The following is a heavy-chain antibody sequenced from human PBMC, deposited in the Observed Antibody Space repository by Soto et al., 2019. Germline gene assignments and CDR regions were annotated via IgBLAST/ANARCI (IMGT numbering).Heavy chain of an antibody. D-gene: IGHD4-4*01. V-gene: IGHV3-33*01. J-gene: IGHJ4*02. CDR1: GFTFSSYG. CDR3: AVTTNSREYYFDY. CDR2: IWYDGSNK. Sequence: PGGSLRLSCAASGFTFSSYGMHWVRQAPGKGLEWVAVIWYDGSNKYYADSVKGRFTISRDNSKNTLYLQMNSLRAEDTAVYYCAVTTNSREYYFDYWGQGTLVTVSS.